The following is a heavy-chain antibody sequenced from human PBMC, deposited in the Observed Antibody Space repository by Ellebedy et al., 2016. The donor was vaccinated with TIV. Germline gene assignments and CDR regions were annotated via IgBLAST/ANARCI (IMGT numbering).Heavy chain of an antibody. V-gene: IGHV3-23*01. J-gene: IGHJ4*02. CDR1: GFTFSPYA. CDR3: AKDRTPGDGYWVFDN. D-gene: IGHD5-18*01. CDR2: IVGSGA. Sequence: GESLKISCAASGFTFSPYAMAWVRQAPGKGLEWVSGIVGSGAQKYADSEKGWFTISRDNSKRTVDLQMNSLRAEDTAVYFCAKDRTPGDGYWVFDNWGQGTLVSVSS.